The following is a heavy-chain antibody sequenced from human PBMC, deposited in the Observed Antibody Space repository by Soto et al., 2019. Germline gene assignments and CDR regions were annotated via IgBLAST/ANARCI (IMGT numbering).Heavy chain of an antibody. D-gene: IGHD3-16*02. V-gene: IGHV3-23*01. Sequence: GGSLRLSCAASGFTFSSYAMSWVRQAPGKGLEWVSAISGSGGSTYYADSVKGRFTISRDNSKNTLYLQMNSLRAEDTAVYYCAKRQYYDYIWGSYRPPPVGYFDYMDVWGKGTTVTVSS. CDR2: ISGSGGST. CDR3: AKRQYYDYIWGSYRPPPVGYFDYMDV. CDR1: GFTFSSYA. J-gene: IGHJ6*03.